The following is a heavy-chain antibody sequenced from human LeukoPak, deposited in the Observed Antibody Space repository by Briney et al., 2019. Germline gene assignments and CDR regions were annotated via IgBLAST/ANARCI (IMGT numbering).Heavy chain of an antibody. D-gene: IGHD3-3*01. J-gene: IGHJ5*02. CDR3: AKGLTIFGNNWFDP. V-gene: IGHV3-23*01. CDR1: GFTFSSYS. Sequence: GGSLRLSCAASGFTFSSYSMSWVRQAPGKGLEWVSAISGSGGSTYYADSVKGRFTISRDNSKNTLYLQMNSLRAEDTAVYYCAKGLTIFGNNWFDPWGQGTLVTVSS. CDR2: ISGSGGST.